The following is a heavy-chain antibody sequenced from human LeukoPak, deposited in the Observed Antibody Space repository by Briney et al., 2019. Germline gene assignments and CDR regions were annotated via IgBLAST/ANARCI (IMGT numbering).Heavy chain of an antibody. D-gene: IGHD5-24*01. CDR3: ARDYKYAFDN. CDR1: GFTFSDYS. CDR2: IGIDSGNT. J-gene: IGHJ4*02. Sequence: GGSLRLSCAASGFTFSDYSMNWVRQAPGKGLEWISYIGIDSGNTNYADSVKGRFTISGDKAENSLYLQMNSLRVEDTAVYYCARDYKYAFDNWGQGTLVTVSS. V-gene: IGHV3-48*01.